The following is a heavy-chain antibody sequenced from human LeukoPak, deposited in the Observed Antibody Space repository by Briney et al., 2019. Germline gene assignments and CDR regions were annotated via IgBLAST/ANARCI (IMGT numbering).Heavy chain of an antibody. Sequence: PSETLSLTCTVSGGSIDSYYWSWIRQPPGKGLEWIGYIYYSGSTSYNPSLKSRVTISVDTSKNQFSLKLSSVTAADTAVYYCARVTNIRMGVGYNYYYYMDVWGKGTTVTVSS. J-gene: IGHJ6*03. CDR3: ARVTNIRMGVGYNYYYYMDV. CDR2: IYYSGST. D-gene: IGHD2-8*01. CDR1: GGSIDSYY. V-gene: IGHV4-59*01.